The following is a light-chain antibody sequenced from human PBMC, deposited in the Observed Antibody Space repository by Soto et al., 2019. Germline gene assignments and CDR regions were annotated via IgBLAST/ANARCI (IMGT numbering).Light chain of an antibody. V-gene: IGKV3-15*01. CDR2: GSY. J-gene: IGKJ4*01. CDR3: QQYNNLSPRT. CDR1: QSVSRN. Sequence: VVMTQSPATLSVSPGESATLSCRASQSVSRNLAWYQQKPGQAPRLLLYGSYFRATNVTDRFTGRGSGTDFNLNSSGLQSDDSSIYYCQQYNNLSPRTFGEGTKVEIK.